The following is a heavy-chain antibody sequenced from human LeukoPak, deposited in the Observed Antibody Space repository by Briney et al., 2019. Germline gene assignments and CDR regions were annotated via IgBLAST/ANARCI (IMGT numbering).Heavy chain of an antibody. CDR1: GGSISTYY. D-gene: IGHD3-22*01. J-gene: IGHJ4*02. CDR3: ARVRYYYDGIGNYPYYFDL. V-gene: IGHV4-4*07. Sequence: PSETLSLTCTVSGGSISTYYWSWIRQPAGKGLEWIGRIYSSGSTNYNPSFQSRITMSVDTSKNQFSLRLTSVTAADTAVYYCARVRYYYDGIGNYPYYFDLWGQGTLVTVSS. CDR2: IYSSGST.